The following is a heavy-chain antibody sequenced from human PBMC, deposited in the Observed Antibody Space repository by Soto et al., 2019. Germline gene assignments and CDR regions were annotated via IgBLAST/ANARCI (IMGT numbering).Heavy chain of an antibody. CDR1: GGSISSYY. J-gene: IGHJ4*02. CDR2: IYYSGST. V-gene: IGHV4-59*01. CDR3: ARATIFGVVIYFDY. D-gene: IGHD3-3*01. Sequence: QVQLQESGPGLVKPSETLSLTCTVSGGSISSYYWSWIRQPPGKGLEWIGYIYYSGSTNYNPSLKSRVTISVDTSKNQFSLKLCSVTAAATAVYYCARATIFGVVIYFDYWGQRALVTVSS.